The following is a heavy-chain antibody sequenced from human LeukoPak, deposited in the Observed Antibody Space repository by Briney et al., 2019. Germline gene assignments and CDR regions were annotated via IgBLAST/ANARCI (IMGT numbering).Heavy chain of an antibody. CDR1: GYSISSGYY. V-gene: IGHV4-38-2*01. CDR2: IYHSGST. CDR3: ARANLHYYDSSGYYQPRPYFDY. D-gene: IGHD3-22*01. J-gene: IGHJ4*02. Sequence: SETLSLTCAVPGYSISSGYYWGWIRQPPGKGLEWIGSIYHSGSTYYNPSLKSRVTISVDTSKNQFSLKLSSVTAADTAVYYCARANLHYYDSSGYYQPRPYFDYWGQGTLVTVSS.